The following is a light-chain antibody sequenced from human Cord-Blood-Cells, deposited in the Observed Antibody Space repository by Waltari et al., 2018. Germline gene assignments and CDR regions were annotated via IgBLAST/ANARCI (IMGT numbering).Light chain of an antibody. CDR2: GAS. J-gene: IGKJ3*01. CDR1: QSVSSSY. CDR3: QQYGSSPFT. Sequence: EIVLTQSPGTLSLSPGERATLSCRASQSVSSSYLAWYQQKPGQAPRLLISGASSRATGIPDRFRGSGSGTDFTLTISRLEPEYFAVYYCQQYGSSPFTFGPGTKVDIK. V-gene: IGKV3-20*01.